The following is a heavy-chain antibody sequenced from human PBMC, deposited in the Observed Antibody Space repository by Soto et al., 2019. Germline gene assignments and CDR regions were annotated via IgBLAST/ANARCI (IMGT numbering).Heavy chain of an antibody. CDR3: ARVLTMVRGVTRRGFDP. CDR1: GGSFSGYY. V-gene: IGHV4-34*01. D-gene: IGHD3-10*01. J-gene: IGHJ5*02. CDR2: INHSGST. Sequence: SETLSLTCAVCGGSFSGYYWSWIRQPPGKGLEWIGEINHSGSTNYNPSLKSRVTISVDTSKNQFSLKLSSVTAADTAVYYCARVLTMVRGVTRRGFDPWGQGTLVTVSS.